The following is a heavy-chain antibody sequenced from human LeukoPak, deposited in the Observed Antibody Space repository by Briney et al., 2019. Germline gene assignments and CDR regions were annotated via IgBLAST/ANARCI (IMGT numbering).Heavy chain of an antibody. CDR1: GYTFTSYY. D-gene: IGHD6-13*01. V-gene: IGHV1-46*01. CDR3: AREVAAGEIDY. CDR2: INPSGGST. J-gene: IGHJ4*02. Sequence: ASVKVSCKASGYTFTSYYMHWVRQAPGQGLEWMGIINPSGGSTSYAQKFQGRVTMTRDTSTSIVYMELSSLRSEDTAVYYCAREVAAGEIDYWGQGTLVTVSS.